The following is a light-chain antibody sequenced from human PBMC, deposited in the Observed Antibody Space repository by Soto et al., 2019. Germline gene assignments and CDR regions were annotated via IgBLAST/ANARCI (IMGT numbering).Light chain of an antibody. CDR3: QQYNTWPPYT. Sequence: VLTQSAATLSVSPWERATLSCRASQSISHNLAWYQQKPGQAPRLLIFGASTRATGISARFSGSGSGTEFTLTISSLQSEEFAVYYCQQYNTWPPYTFGQGTKVDIK. V-gene: IGKV3-15*01. CDR1: QSISHN. J-gene: IGKJ2*01. CDR2: GAS.